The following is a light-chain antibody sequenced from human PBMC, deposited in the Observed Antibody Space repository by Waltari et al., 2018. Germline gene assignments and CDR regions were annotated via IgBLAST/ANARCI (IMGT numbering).Light chain of an antibody. CDR1: PPGTFY. CDR3: NSRDTRGNHFVV. V-gene: IGLV3-19*01. Sequence: SLGLPRNPVVSVALGRKAGIPCQGNPPGTFYVSWYHKKQGRAPILVTDDKDNRPSGIPDRSAGSSSGDIASLTITGAQAEDEADYYCNSRDTRGNHFVVFGGGTKLTVL. J-gene: IGLJ2*01. CDR2: DKD.